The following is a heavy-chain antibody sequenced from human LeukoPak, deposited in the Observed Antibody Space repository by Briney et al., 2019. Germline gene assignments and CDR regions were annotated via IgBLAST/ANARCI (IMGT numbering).Heavy chain of an antibody. Sequence: ASVTVSCKASGYTFTSYYMHWVRQAPGQGLEWMGIINPSGGSTSYAQKFQGRVTMTRDTSTSTVYMELSSLRSEDTAVYYCARDRVIGELRFLEWSTRPYNWFDPWGQGTLVTVSS. D-gene: IGHD3-3*01. CDR3: ARDRVIGELRFLEWSTRPYNWFDP. CDR1: GYTFTSYY. CDR2: INPSGGST. V-gene: IGHV1-46*01. J-gene: IGHJ5*02.